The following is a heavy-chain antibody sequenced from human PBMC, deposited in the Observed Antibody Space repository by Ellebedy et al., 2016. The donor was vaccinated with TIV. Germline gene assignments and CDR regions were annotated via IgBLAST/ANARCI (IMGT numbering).Heavy chain of an antibody. CDR3: ARDHVGAGRPAAFNY. CDR2: ISSSSSYI. J-gene: IGHJ4*02. CDR1: GFTFSSYS. V-gene: IGHV3-21*01. D-gene: IGHD6-6*01. Sequence: GESLKISCAASGFTFSSYSMNWVRPAPGKGLEWVSSISSSSSYIYYADSVKGRFTISRDNAKNSLYLQMISLRAEDTAVYYCARDHVGAGRPAAFNYWGQGTLVTVSS.